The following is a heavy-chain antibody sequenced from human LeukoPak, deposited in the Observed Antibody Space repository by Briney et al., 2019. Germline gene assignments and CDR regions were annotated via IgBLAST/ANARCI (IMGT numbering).Heavy chain of an antibody. CDR3: ARLSGYSSV. V-gene: IGHV4-59*08. D-gene: IGHD6-19*01. CDR2: INYSDST. Sequence: PSETLSLTCTVSGGSISGYYWSWIRQPPGKGLEWIGSINYSDSTNYNPARRGRLTISVDTSKSQFSLRLTSVTAADTAVYYCARLSGYSSVWGQGSLVTVSS. CDR1: GGSISGYY. J-gene: IGHJ4*02.